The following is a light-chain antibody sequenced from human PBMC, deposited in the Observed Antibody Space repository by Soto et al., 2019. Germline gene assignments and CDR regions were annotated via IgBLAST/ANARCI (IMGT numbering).Light chain of an antibody. CDR3: QQYYSAPLT. CDR1: QGVLYSSNNRNY. V-gene: IGKV4-1*01. Sequence: DIVMTQAPDSLAVSLGERATINCKSSQGVLYSSNNRNYLAWYQQRLGQPPKLIFYWASTRESGVPDRFSGSGSGTDFTLTISSLQAEDVAVYYCQQYYSAPLTFGGGTKVDI. J-gene: IGKJ4*01. CDR2: WAS.